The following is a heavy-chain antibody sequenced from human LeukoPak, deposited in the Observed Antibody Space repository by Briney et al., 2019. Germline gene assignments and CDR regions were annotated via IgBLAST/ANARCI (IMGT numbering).Heavy chain of an antibody. D-gene: IGHD4-23*01. CDR2: TRHDGSDK. J-gene: IGHJ4*02. V-gene: IGHV3-30*02. CDR3: AKDFRIWVVSSDY. CDR1: AFTFSTYG. Sequence: GGSLRLSCAASAFTFSTYGMHWVRQAPGKGLEWVAFTRHDGSDKYYADSVKGRFTISRDNSKNTLYLQMNSLRAEDTAVYYCAKDFRIWVVSSDYWGQGTLVTVSS.